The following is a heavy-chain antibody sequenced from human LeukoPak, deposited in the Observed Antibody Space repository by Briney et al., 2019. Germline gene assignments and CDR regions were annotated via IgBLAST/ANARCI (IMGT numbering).Heavy chain of an antibody. CDR2: IYSDTNT. CDR3: ARDREVVTAKAQMDV. J-gene: IGHJ6*04. V-gene: IGHV3-53*01. Sequence: GGSLRLSCEVSGFTVSTNHMSWVRQAPGKGLEWDSVIYSDTNTYYADSVKGRFTISRDNSKNTVFLQMNSLRAEDTAVYYCARDREVVTAKAQMDVWGKGTTVTVSS. CDR1: GFTVSTNH. D-gene: IGHD2-21*02.